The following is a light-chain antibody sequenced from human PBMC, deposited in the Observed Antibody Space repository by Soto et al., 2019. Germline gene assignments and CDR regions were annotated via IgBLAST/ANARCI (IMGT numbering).Light chain of an antibody. CDR3: QQYYSYPRT. Sequence: DIQMTQSPSSLSASVGDRVTITCRASQSISSYLNWYQQKPGKAPKLLIYAASSLQSGVPSRFSGSGSGTDFTLTISSLQPEDFATYYCQQYYSYPRTFGGGTKVDIK. V-gene: IGKV1-39*01. CDR2: AAS. J-gene: IGKJ4*01. CDR1: QSISSY.